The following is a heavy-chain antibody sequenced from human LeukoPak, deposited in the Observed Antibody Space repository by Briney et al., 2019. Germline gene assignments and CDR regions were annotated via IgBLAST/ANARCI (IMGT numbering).Heavy chain of an antibody. Sequence: PGGSLRLSCAASGFTVSSNYMSWVRQAPGKGLEWVSAISGSGGSTYYADSVKGRFTISRDNSKNTLYLQMNSLRAEDTAVYYCANLGYDSSGYGGAYWGQGTLVTVSS. CDR3: ANLGYDSSGYGGAY. CDR2: ISGSGGST. V-gene: IGHV3-23*01. D-gene: IGHD3-22*01. J-gene: IGHJ4*02. CDR1: GFTVSSNY.